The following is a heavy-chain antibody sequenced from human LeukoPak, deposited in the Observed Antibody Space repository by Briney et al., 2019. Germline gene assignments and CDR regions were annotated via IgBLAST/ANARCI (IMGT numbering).Heavy chain of an antibody. CDR1: GFTFSIYA. Sequence: GRSLRLSCAASGFTFSIYAMHWVRQAPGKGLEWVSYIGSSGSTVYYADSVKGRFTISRDNAKDSLYMQMESLRDEDTAIYYCARDTLEYSNSPDALDIWGQGTMVTVSS. CDR2: IGSSGSTV. V-gene: IGHV3-48*03. CDR3: ARDTLEYSNSPDALDI. D-gene: IGHD4-23*01. J-gene: IGHJ3*02.